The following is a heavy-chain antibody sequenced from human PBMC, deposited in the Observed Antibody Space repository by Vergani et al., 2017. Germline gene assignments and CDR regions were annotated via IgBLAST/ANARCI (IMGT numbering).Heavy chain of an antibody. J-gene: IGHJ3*02. CDR2: INPSGGST. V-gene: IGHV1-46*01. CDR1: GYTFTGYY. D-gene: IGHD3-22*01. Sequence: QVQLVQSGAEVKKPGASVKVSCKASGYTFTGYYMHWVRQAPGQGLEWMGIINPSGGSTSYAQKFQGRVTMTRDTSTSTVYMELSSLRSEDTAVYYCARGVDTMIVVVWSAFDIWGQGTMVTVSS. CDR3: ARGVDTMIVVVWSAFDI.